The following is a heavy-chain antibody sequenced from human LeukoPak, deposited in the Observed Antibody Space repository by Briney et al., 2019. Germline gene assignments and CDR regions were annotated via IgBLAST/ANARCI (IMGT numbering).Heavy chain of an antibody. D-gene: IGHD3-22*01. Sequence: GGSLRLSCAASGFTFSSYGMHWVRQAPGKGLEWVAVIWYDGSNKYYADSVKGRFTISRDNAKNSLYLQMNSLRAEDTAVYYCARDFRVQRITMIVVVPDAFDIWAKGQWSPSLQ. J-gene: IGHJ3*02. V-gene: IGHV3-33*01. CDR3: ARDFRVQRITMIVVVPDAFDI. CDR1: GFTFSSYG. CDR2: IWYDGSNK.